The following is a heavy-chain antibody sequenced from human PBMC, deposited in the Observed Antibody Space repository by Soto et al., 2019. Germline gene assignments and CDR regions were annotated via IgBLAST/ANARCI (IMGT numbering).Heavy chain of an antibody. CDR2: IWYDGSNK. D-gene: IGHD2-21*02. CDR3: ARDLADCGGDCYVGGKDAFDL. V-gene: IGHV3-33*01. J-gene: IGHJ3*01. CDR1: GFTFSSYG. Sequence: QVQLVESGGGVVQPGRSLRLSCAASGFTFSSYGMHWVRQAPGTGLEWVAVIWYDGSNKYYADTVKGRFTISRDNSKNTLYVQMNNLRAEDTGGYYCARDLADCGGDCYVGGKDAFDLWGQGTMVTVSS.